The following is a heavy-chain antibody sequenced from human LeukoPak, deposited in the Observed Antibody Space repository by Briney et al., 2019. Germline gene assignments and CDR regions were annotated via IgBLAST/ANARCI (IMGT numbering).Heavy chain of an antibody. J-gene: IGHJ4*02. CDR1: GFPFSSYW. D-gene: IGHD3-22*01. CDR3: ARLSNYDSSGCPFDY. V-gene: IGHV3-7*01. CDR2: IKGDGREK. Sequence: GESLRLSCAASGFPFSSYWMSWVRQAQGKGLEWVANIKGDGREKNYVDSVKGRFTISRDNAKNSLYLQMNRLRAEDTAVYYCARLSNYDSSGCPFDYWRQGTLVTVSS.